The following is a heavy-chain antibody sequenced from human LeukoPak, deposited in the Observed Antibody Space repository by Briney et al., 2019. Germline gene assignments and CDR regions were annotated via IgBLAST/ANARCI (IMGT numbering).Heavy chain of an antibody. Sequence: GESLKISCKGSGYSFTNYWIGWVRQMPGKGLEWMGIIYPGDSAGDSDTRYSPSFRGQVTISADKSISTAYLRWSSLKASDTAMYYCVRLGSPPTYFEYWGLGTLVTVSS. CDR2: IYPGDSAGDSDT. CDR1: GYSFTNYW. V-gene: IGHV5-51*01. CDR3: VRLGSPPTYFEY. J-gene: IGHJ4*02. D-gene: IGHD3-16*01.